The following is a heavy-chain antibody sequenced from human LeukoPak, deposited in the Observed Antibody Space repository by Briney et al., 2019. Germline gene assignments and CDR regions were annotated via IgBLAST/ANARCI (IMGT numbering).Heavy chain of an antibody. D-gene: IGHD6-19*01. Sequence: GGSLRLSCAASGFTFSSYAMSWVRQAPGKGLEWVSGISGSGGSTHYADSVKGRFTISRDNSKNTLYLHMNSLRGEDTAEYYCAKQISSDGSHFDYWGQGTLVTVSS. J-gene: IGHJ4*02. V-gene: IGHV3-23*01. CDR2: ISGSGGST. CDR1: GFTFSSYA. CDR3: AKQISSDGSHFDY.